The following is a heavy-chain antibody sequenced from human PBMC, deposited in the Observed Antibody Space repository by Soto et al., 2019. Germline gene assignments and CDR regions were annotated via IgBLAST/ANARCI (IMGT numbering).Heavy chain of an antibody. CDR2: IYYNGNT. CDR1: GGSISSSSYY. Sequence: SETLSLTCTVSGGSISSSSYYWDWVRQPPGKGLEWIGSIYYNGNTYYNPSLKSRVTISVDTSKNQFSLKLSSVTAADTAVYYCARDGFHPGYSRNWFDPWGQGTLVTVSS. CDR3: ARDGFHPGYSRNWFDP. V-gene: IGHV4-39*07. J-gene: IGHJ5*02. D-gene: IGHD5-18*01.